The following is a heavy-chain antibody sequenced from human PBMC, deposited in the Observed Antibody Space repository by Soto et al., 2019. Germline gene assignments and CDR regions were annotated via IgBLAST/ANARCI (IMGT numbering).Heavy chain of an antibody. Sequence: GGSLRLSCAASGFTFSSLWMSWVRQTPGKGLEWVANINQDGSEKNYVDSVKGRFTTSRDNAKNSLHLQMNSLRAEDTAVYYCASRYLEHCFSSSCPALYDYRGQGSLVIVSS. CDR2: INQDGSEK. CDR1: GFTFSSLW. V-gene: IGHV3-7*05. J-gene: IGHJ4*02. D-gene: IGHD2-2*01. CDR3: ASRYLEHCFSSSCPALYDY.